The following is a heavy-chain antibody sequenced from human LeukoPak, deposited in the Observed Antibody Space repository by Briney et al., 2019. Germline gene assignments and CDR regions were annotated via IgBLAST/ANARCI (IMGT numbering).Heavy chain of an antibody. V-gene: IGHV3-48*03. CDR3: ASPGIAAAGREVWFDP. CDR1: GFTFSSYE. CDR2: ISSSGSTI. D-gene: IGHD6-13*01. J-gene: IGHJ5*02. Sequence: GGSLRLSCAASGFTFSSYEMNWVRQAPGKGLEWVSYISSSGSTIYYADSVKGRFTISRDNAKNSLYLQMNSLRAEDTAVYYCASPGIAAAGREVWFDPWGQGTLVTVSS.